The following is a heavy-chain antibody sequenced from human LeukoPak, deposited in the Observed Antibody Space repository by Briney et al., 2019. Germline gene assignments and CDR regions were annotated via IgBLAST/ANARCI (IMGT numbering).Heavy chain of an antibody. CDR2: INWNGGSR. D-gene: IGHD3-22*01. Sequence: GGSLRLSCAASGFSYDDHAMHWVRQAPGKGLEWVSGINWNGGSRGYADSVKGRFTISRDNAKNSLYLQMNSLRAEDTALYYCARSRHSFDSTGFPHYWGQGTLVTVSS. V-gene: IGHV3-20*04. CDR3: ARSRHSFDSTGFPHY. J-gene: IGHJ4*02. CDR1: GFSYDDHA.